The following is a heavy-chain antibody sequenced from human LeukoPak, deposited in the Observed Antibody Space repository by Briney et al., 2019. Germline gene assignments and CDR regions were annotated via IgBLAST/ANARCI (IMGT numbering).Heavy chain of an antibody. Sequence: GGSLRLSCAASGFTFSSYEMNWVRQAPGKGLEWVSYISSSGSTKYYADSVKGRFTISRDNAKNSLYLQMNSLRAEDTSVYYCAAEGRSTTPGYWGQGTLVIVSS. CDR2: ISSSGSTK. V-gene: IGHV3-48*03. CDR1: GFTFSSYE. D-gene: IGHD6-13*01. J-gene: IGHJ4*02. CDR3: AAEGRSTTPGY.